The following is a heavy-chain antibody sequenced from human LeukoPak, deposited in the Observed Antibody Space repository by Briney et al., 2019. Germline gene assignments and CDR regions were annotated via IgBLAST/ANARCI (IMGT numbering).Heavy chain of an antibody. Sequence: GGSLRLSCAASGFAFSSYEMNWVRQAPGKGLEWVSYISSSGSTIYYADSVKGRFTISRDNAKDSLYLQMNSLRAEDTAVYYCAELGITMIGGVWGKGTTVTISS. J-gene: IGHJ6*04. CDR1: GFAFSSYE. V-gene: IGHV3-48*03. D-gene: IGHD3-10*02. CDR3: AELGITMIGGV. CDR2: ISSSGSTI.